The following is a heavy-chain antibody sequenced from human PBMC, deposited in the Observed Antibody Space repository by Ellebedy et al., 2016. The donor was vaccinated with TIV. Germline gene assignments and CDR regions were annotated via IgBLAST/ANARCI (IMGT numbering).Heavy chain of an antibody. J-gene: IGHJ4*02. Sequence: ASVKVSCKASGYTFTSYAMHWVRQAPGQRLEWMGWMNPNSGNTGYAQKFQGRVTMTRNTSISTAYMELSSLRSEDTAVYYCARISAPGYYDILTGYIDDPDYWGQGTLVTVSS. D-gene: IGHD3-9*01. CDR3: ARISAPGYYDILTGYIDDPDY. V-gene: IGHV1-8*02. CDR1: GYTFTSYA. CDR2: MNPNSGNT.